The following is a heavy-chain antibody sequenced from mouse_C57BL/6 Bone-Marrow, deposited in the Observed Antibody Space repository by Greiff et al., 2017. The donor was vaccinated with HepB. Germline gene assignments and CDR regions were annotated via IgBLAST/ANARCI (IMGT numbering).Heavy chain of an antibody. V-gene: IGHV1-62-2*01. D-gene: IGHD1-1*01. CDR2: FYPGSGSI. J-gene: IGHJ1*03. Sequence: VKVVESGAELVKPGASVKLSCKASGYTFTEYTIHWVKQRSGQGLEWIGWFYPGSGSIKYNEKFKDKATLTADKSSSTVYMELSRLTSEDSAVYFCARHEYNYGSSYWYFDVWGTGTTVTVSS. CDR3: ARHEYNYGSSYWYFDV. CDR1: GYTFTEYT.